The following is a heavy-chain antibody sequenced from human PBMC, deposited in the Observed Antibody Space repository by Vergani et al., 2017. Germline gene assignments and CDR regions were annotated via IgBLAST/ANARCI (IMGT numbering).Heavy chain of an antibody. J-gene: IGHJ4*02. CDR1: GFNVGHYW. CDR2: IKEDGTEK. Sequence: EVQLVESGGGLVKPGGSLTLSCAASGFNVGHYWMSWVRQAPGKGLEWVANIKEDGTEKYYLDSVKGRFTISRDIAENSIYLEMNSLRVEDTAVYYCAREGVPRCCIVGAPDFWGQGTQVTVSS. D-gene: IGHD1-26*01. CDR3: AREGVPRCCIVGAPDF. V-gene: IGHV3-7*01.